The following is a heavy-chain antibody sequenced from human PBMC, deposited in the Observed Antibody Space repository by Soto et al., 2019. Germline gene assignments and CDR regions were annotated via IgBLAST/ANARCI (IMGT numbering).Heavy chain of an antibody. CDR2: IYNTGST. CDR1: GGSVSSGSYY. J-gene: IGHJ4*02. Sequence: SETLSLTCTVSGGSVSSGSYYWSWIRQSPGKGLEWIGYIYNTGSTNDSPSLKSRVTMSVDTSKNQFSLRLTSVTAADTAVYYCARGPHWNWFDYWGQGTLVTVSS. D-gene: IGHD1-7*01. V-gene: IGHV4-61*01. CDR3: ARGPHWNWFDY.